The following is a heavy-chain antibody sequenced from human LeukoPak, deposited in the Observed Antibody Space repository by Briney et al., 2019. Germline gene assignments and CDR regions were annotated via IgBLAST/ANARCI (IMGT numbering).Heavy chain of an antibody. CDR3: ATYYDFWSGAYRQDYYYYMDV. Sequence: SVKVSCKASGGTFSSYAISWVRQAPGQGLEWMGGIIPIFGTANYAQKFQGRVTITTDESTSTAYMELSSLRSEDTAVYYCATYYDFWSGAYRQDYYYYMDVWGKGTTVTVSS. CDR2: IIPIFGTA. J-gene: IGHJ6*03. CDR1: GGTFSSYA. D-gene: IGHD3-3*01. V-gene: IGHV1-69*05.